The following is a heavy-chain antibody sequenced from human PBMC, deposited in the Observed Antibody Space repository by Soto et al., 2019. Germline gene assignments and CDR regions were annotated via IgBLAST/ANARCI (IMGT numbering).Heavy chain of an antibody. V-gene: IGHV1-18*04. Sequence: QVQLVQSGAEVKKPGASVKVSCKASGYTFTSYGISWVRQAPGQGLEWMGWISAYNGNTKYAQKFQGTVTMTTDTSTSTAYLALRSLRSDDTAVYSCSRAPQIFDYWGQGTLVTVSS. J-gene: IGHJ4*02. CDR1: GYTFTSYG. CDR3: SRAPQIFDY. CDR2: ISAYNGNT.